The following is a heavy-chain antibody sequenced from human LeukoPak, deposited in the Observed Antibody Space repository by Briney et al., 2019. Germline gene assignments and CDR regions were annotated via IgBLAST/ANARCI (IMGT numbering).Heavy chain of an antibody. V-gene: IGHV4-39*07. Sequence: SETLSLTCTVSGGSISSSSYYWGWIRQPPGKGLEWIGSIYYSGSTYYNPSLKSRVTISVDTSKNQFSLKLSSVTAADTAVYYCARAVFGRTGVYYYYMDVWGKGTTVTVSS. D-gene: IGHD3-3*01. CDR2: IYYSGST. CDR3: ARAVFGRTGVYYYYMDV. J-gene: IGHJ6*03. CDR1: GGSISSSSYY.